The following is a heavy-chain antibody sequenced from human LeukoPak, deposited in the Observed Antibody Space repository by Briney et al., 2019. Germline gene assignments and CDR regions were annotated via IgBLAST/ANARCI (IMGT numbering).Heavy chain of an antibody. CDR2: IYHSGST. D-gene: IGHD6-13*01. J-gene: IGHJ5*02. Sequence: SETLSLTCVVSGYSISSGYYWGWIRQPPGKGLEWIGSIYHSGSTYYNPSLKSRVTISVDTSKNQFSLKLSSVTAADTAVYYCARQGSSSSWLNRDKYNWFDPWGQGTLVTVS. CDR1: GYSISSGYY. V-gene: IGHV4-38-2*01. CDR3: ARQGSSSSWLNRDKYNWFDP.